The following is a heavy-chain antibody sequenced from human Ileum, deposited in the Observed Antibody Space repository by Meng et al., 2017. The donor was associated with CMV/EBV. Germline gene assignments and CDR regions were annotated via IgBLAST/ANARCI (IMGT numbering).Heavy chain of an antibody. Sequence: RISCAEYEFTVRSFGMNWVRQSQGKGLEWVASISSNGNTIIYAESVKGRFTISRDNTKNSVSLQMTGLRVEDTALYYCTRVAYFDSWGQGTLVTVSS. CDR2: ISSNGNTI. CDR3: TRVAYFDS. D-gene: IGHD2-21*01. CDR1: EFTVRSFG. V-gene: IGHV3-21*06. J-gene: IGHJ4*02.